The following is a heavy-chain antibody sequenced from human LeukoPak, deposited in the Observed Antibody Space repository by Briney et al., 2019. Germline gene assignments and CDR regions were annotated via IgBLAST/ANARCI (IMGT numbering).Heavy chain of an antibody. CDR3: ARAGKLMITMVRGALASRDAFHI. CDR2: INPSGGST. J-gene: IGHJ3*02. D-gene: IGHD3-10*01. V-gene: IGHV1-46*01. Sequence: ASVKVSCKASGYTFTSYYMHWVRQAPGQGLEWMGIINPSGGSTSYAQKFQGRVSMTRDTSISTAYMELSRLRSDDTAVYYCARAGKLMITMVRGALASRDAFHIWGQGTMVTVSS. CDR1: GYTFTSYY.